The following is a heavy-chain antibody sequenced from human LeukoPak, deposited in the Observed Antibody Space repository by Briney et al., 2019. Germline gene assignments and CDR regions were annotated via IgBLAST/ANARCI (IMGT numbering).Heavy chain of an antibody. CDR1: GYTFTGYY. D-gene: IGHD4-11*01. Sequence: GASVKVSCKASGYTFTGYYMHWVRQAPGQGPEWMGWINPNGGGTNYAQKFQGRVTMTRDTSISTAYMELSRLRSDDTAVYYCARSHDYSKDMDVWGKGTTVTVSS. CDR3: ARSHDYSKDMDV. V-gene: IGHV1-2*02. J-gene: IGHJ6*03. CDR2: INPNGGGT.